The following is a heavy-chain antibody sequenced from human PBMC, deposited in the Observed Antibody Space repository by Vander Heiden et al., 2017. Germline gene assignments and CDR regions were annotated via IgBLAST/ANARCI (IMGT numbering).Heavy chain of an antibody. CDR3: ARANKYYYDSSGYYGQDAFDI. D-gene: IGHD3-22*01. J-gene: IGHJ3*02. CDR2: ISSSSSYI. V-gene: IGHV3-21*02. CDR1: AFPFSRHS. Sequence: EFQLLEAGGGLVKPGGSLRLACAASAFPFSRHSMNWVRQARGKVLEWVSSISSSSSYIYYADSVKGRFTISRDNDKNSLYLQMNSLRAEETAVYYCARANKYYYDSSGYYGQDAFDIWGQGTMVTVSS.